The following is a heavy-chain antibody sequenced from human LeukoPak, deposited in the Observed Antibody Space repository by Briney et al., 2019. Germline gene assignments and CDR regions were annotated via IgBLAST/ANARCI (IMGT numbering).Heavy chain of an antibody. CDR3: ARVRYPTYYYGMDV. J-gene: IGHJ6*02. V-gene: IGHV1-2*02. CDR1: GYTFTSYG. D-gene: IGHD2-15*01. Sequence: ASVKVSCKASGYTFTSYGISWVRQAPGQGLEWMGWINPNSGGTNYAQKFQGRVTMTRDTSISTAYMELSRLRSDDTAVYYCARVRYPTYYYGMDVWGQGTTVTVSS. CDR2: INPNSGGT.